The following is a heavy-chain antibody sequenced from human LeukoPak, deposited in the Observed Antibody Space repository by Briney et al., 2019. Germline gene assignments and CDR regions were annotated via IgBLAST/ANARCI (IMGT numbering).Heavy chain of an antibody. CDR2: ITRSSIYI. CDR3: ARDLSGVAGYTYGRGIDY. V-gene: IGHV3-21*01. CDR1: GLAFSNYW. Sequence: GGSLRLSCVVSGLAFSNYWMTWVRQAPGKGLEWVSSITRSSIYIYYADSVKGRFTISRDNAKNSLYLQMNSLRAEDTAVYYCARDLSGVAGYTYGRGIDYWGQGTLVTVSS. J-gene: IGHJ4*02. D-gene: IGHD5-18*01.